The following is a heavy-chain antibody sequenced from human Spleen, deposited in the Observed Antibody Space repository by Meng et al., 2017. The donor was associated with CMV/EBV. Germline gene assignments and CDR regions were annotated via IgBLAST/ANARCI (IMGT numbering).Heavy chain of an antibody. Sequence: ASVKVSCKASGYSFTGYGVTWVRQAPGQGLEWMGWISGYSAKTFYVQSLQGRVTMTTDTSASTVYMELRGLRSDDTAVYYCARKGRSSRNFYGMDVWGQGTLVTVSS. CDR1: GYSFTGYG. V-gene: IGHV1-18*01. CDR3: ARKGRSSRNFYGMDV. CDR2: ISGYSAKT. J-gene: IGHJ6*02. D-gene: IGHD2-2*01.